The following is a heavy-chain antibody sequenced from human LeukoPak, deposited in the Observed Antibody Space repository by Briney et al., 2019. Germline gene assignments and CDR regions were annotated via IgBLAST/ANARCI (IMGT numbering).Heavy chain of an antibody. J-gene: IGHJ5*02. D-gene: IGHD1-1*01. CDR2: IWYDGSNK. CDR1: GFTFSSYS. V-gene: IGHV3-33*06. Sequence: PGGSQRLSCAASGFTFSSYSMNWVRQAPGKGQEWVAVIWYDGSNKYYADSVKGRFTISRDNSKNTLYLQMNSLSAEDTAVYYCAKDLDDRGIYNWFDPWGQGTLVTVSS. CDR3: AKDLDDRGIYNWFDP.